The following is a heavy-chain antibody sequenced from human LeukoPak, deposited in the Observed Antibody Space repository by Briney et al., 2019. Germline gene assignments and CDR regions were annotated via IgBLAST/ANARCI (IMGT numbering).Heavy chain of an antibody. D-gene: IGHD3-10*02. Sequence: GGSLRLSCAASGFTFSSYEMNWVRQAPGKGVEWVSYISSSGSTIYYADSVKGRFTISRDNAKNSLYLQMNSLRAEDTAVYYCAELGITMIGGVWGKGTTVTISS. CDR3: AELGITMIGGV. CDR2: ISSSGSTI. V-gene: IGHV3-48*03. J-gene: IGHJ6*04. CDR1: GFTFSSYE.